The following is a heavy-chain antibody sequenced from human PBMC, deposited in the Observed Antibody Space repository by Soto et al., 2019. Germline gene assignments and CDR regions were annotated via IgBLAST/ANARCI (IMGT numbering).Heavy chain of an antibody. CDR3: ARFDDSSGYYFY. CDR2: IYYSGST. Sequence: QVQLQESGPGLVKPSQTLSLTCTVSGGSISSGGYYXXXXXXXXXXGLEWIGYIYYSGSTYYNPSLKSRVTISVDTSKNQFSLKLSSVTAADTAVYYCARFDDSSGYYFYWGQGTLVTVSS. J-gene: IGHJ4*02. V-gene: IGHV4-31*03. D-gene: IGHD3-22*01. CDR1: GGSISSGGYY.